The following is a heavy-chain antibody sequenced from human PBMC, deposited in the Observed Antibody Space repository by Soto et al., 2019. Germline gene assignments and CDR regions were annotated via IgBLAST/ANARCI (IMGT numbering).Heavy chain of an antibody. CDR3: ARYCSGGSCYSRGSWFDP. J-gene: IGHJ5*02. Sequence: QVQLQQWGAGLLKPSETLSLTCAVYGGSFSGYYWSWIRQPPGKGLEWIGEINHSGSTNYNPSLKSRVTISVDTSKNQFSLKLSSVTAADTAVYYCARYCSGGSCYSRGSWFDPWGQGTLVTVSS. CDR2: INHSGST. D-gene: IGHD2-15*01. V-gene: IGHV4-34*01. CDR1: GGSFSGYY.